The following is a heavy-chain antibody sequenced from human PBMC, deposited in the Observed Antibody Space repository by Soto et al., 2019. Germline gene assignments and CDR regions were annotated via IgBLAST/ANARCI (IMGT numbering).Heavy chain of an antibody. CDR1: GFTFSSYA. D-gene: IGHD1-20*01. Sequence: QVQLVESGGGVVQPGRSLRLSCAASGFTFSSYAMHWVRQAPGKGLEWVAVISSDGSNKYYTDSVKGRFTISRDNSKNTLYLQMNSLRAEDTAVYYCARDSRYGFWGQGTLVTVSS. J-gene: IGHJ4*02. V-gene: IGHV3-30-3*01. CDR2: ISSDGSNK. CDR3: ARDSRYGF.